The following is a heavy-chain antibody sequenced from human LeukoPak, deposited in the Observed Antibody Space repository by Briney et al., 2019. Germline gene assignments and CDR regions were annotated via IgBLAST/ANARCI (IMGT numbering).Heavy chain of an antibody. D-gene: IGHD2-2*01. CDR3: ARLGYCSSTCCYSIYYFDY. CDR1: GGSISSSSYY. V-gene: IGHV4-39*07. J-gene: IGHJ4*02. CDR2: IYYSGST. Sequence: PSETLSLTCTVSGGSISSSSYYWGWIRQPPGKGLEWIGSIYYSGSTYYNPSLKSRVTISVDTSKNQFSLKLSSVTAADAAVYYCARLGYCSSTCCYSIYYFDYWGQGTLVTVSS.